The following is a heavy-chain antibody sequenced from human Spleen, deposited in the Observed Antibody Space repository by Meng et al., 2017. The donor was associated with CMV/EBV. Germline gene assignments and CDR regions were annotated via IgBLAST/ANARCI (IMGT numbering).Heavy chain of an antibody. J-gene: IGHJ4*02. D-gene: IGHD1-14*01. Sequence: ETLSLTCAASGFTFSDYSMNWVRQAPGKGLEWVSYLSFSGSTGYYADSVRGRFTISRDNAKNSLYLQMNSLRAEDTAMYYCARYNEGLFDYWGQGTLVTVSP. CDR1: GFTFSDYS. CDR3: ARYNEGLFDY. V-gene: IGHV3-48*04. CDR2: LSFSGSTG.